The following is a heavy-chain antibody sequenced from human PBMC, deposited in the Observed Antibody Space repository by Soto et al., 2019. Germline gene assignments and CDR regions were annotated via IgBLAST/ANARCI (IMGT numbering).Heavy chain of an antibody. D-gene: IGHD3-22*01. J-gene: IGHJ3*02. CDR2: IYYSGST. V-gene: IGHV4-31*03. Sequence: QVQLQESGPGLVKPSQTLSLTCTVSGGSISSGGYYWSWIRQHPGKGLEWIGYIYYSGSTYYNPSLKSRVTISVDTSKNQFSLKLSSVTAADTAVYYCARAPSWGIVVVIDAFDIWGQGTMVTVSS. CDR3: ARAPSWGIVVVIDAFDI. CDR1: GGSISSGGYY.